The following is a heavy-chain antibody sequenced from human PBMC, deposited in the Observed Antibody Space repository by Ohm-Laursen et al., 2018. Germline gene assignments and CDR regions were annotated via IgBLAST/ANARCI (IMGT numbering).Heavy chain of an antibody. V-gene: IGHV3-53*01. D-gene: IGHD6-19*01. Sequence: SLRLSCAASGFTFSSYSMNWVRRAPGKGLEWVSVIYSGGSTYYADSVKGRFTISRDNSKNTLYLQMNSLRAEDTAVYYCARDSVGSGWSRGAFDIWGQGTMVTVSS. CDR1: GFTFSSYS. CDR3: ARDSVGSGWSRGAFDI. CDR2: IYSGGST. J-gene: IGHJ3*02.